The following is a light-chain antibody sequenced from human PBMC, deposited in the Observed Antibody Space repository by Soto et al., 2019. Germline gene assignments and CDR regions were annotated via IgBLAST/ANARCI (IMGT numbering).Light chain of an antibody. CDR3: QQSYSTPHT. J-gene: IGKJ5*01. CDR1: QTTARS. CDR2: AAS. V-gene: IGKV1-39*01. Sequence: DIQMTQSPSTLSGSVGVRITITCLARQTTARSLALYQHKSGKAPKLLIYAASSLQSGVPSRFSGSGSVTDFTLTISSLQPEDCATYYCQQSYSTPHTFGQGTRLETK.